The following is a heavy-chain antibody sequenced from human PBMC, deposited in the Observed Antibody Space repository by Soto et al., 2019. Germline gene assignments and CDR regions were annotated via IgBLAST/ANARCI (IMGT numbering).Heavy chain of an antibody. CDR1: GFTFSSYA. CDR3: AKDSCSGGSCYYFDY. J-gene: IGHJ4*02. V-gene: IGHV3-23*01. Sequence: GGSLRLSCAASGFTFSSYAMSWVRQAPGKGLEWVSAISGSGGSTYYAGSVKGRFTISRDNPKNTLYLQMNSLRAEDTAVYYCAKDSCSGGSCYYFDYWGQGTLVTVSS. CDR2: ISGSGGST. D-gene: IGHD2-15*01.